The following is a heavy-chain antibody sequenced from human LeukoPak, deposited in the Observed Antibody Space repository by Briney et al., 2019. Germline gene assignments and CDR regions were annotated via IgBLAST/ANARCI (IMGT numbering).Heavy chain of an antibody. CDR2: ISGSGGST. CDR3: ARVSRGVSYYYYYMDV. V-gene: IGHV3-23*01. D-gene: IGHD3-10*01. Sequence: GGSLRLSCAASGFTFIGYAMSWVRPAPGKGLEWVSAISGSGGSTYYAAPVKRTFTISRENSKNPPYLQMNSLRAEDTAAYYCARVSRGVSYYYYYMDVWGKGTTVTISS. CDR1: GFTFIGYA. J-gene: IGHJ6*03.